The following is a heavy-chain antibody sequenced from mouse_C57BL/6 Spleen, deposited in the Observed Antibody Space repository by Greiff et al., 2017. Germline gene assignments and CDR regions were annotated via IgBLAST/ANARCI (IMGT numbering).Heavy chain of an antibody. CDR3: ASYGYDGGVFDY. Sequence: VQGVESGAELARPGASVKLSCKASGYTFTSYGISWVKQRTGQGLEWIGEIYPRSGNTYYNEKFKGKATLTADKSSSTAYMELRSLTSEDSAVYFCASYGYDGGVFDYWGQGTTLTVSS. CDR2: IYPRSGNT. V-gene: IGHV1-81*01. CDR1: GYTFTSYG. J-gene: IGHJ2*01. D-gene: IGHD2-2*01.